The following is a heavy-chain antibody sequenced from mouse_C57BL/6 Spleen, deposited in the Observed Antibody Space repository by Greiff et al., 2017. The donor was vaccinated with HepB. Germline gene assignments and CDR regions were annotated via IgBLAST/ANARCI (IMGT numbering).Heavy chain of an antibody. CDR1: GFTFSDYG. J-gene: IGHJ1*03. CDR2: ISNLAYSI. CDR3: ARHEHFDV. V-gene: IGHV5-15*01. Sequence: EVNLVESGGGLVQPGGSLKLSCAASGFTFSDYGMAWVRQAPRKGPEWVAFISNLAYSIYYADTVTGRFTISRENAKNTLYLEMSSLRSEDTAMYYCARHEHFDVWGTGTTVTVSS.